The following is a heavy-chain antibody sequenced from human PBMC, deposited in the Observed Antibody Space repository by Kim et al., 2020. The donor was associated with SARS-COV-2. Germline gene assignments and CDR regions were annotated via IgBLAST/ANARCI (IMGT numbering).Heavy chain of an antibody. J-gene: IGHJ5*02. Sequence: GGSLRLSCAASGFTFSSYAMHWVRQAPGKGLEWVAVISYDGSNKYYPDSVKGRFTISRDNSKNTLYLQMNSLRAEDTAVYYCARGTMVRGVTNWFDPWGQGTLVTVSS. D-gene: IGHD3-10*01. V-gene: IGHV3-30*04. CDR1: GFTFSSYA. CDR2: ISYDGSNK. CDR3: ARGTMVRGVTNWFDP.